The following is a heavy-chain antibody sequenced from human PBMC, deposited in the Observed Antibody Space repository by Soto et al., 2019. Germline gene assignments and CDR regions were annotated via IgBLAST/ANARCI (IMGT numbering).Heavy chain of an antibody. CDR1: GFTFSSYA. CDR2: ISYDGSNK. CDR3: ARDFDSSSSYYYGMDV. J-gene: IGHJ6*02. Sequence: GGSLRLSCAASGFTFSSYAMHWVRQAPGKGLEWVAVISYDGSNKYYADSVKGRFTISRDNSKNTLYLQMNSLRAEDTAVYYCARDFDSSSSYYYGMDVWGQGTTVTVSS. V-gene: IGHV3-30-3*01. D-gene: IGHD6-13*01.